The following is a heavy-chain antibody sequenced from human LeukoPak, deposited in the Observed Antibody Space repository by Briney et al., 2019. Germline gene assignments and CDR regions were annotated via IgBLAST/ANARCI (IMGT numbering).Heavy chain of an antibody. D-gene: IGHD3-10*01. J-gene: IGHJ4*02. CDR1: GGSISSYY. CDR3: TRHPNYGSGSED. V-gene: IGHV4-59*08. CDR2: IYYSGST. Sequence: SETLSLTCTVSGGSISSYYWSWIRQPPGKGLEWIGFIYYSGSTNYNPSLKSRVTISVDTSKNQFSLKLSSVTAADTAVYYCTRHPNYGSGSEDWGQGTLVTVSS.